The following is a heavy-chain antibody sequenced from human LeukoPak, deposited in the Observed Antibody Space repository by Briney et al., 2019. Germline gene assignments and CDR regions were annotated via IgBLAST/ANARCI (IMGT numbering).Heavy chain of an antibody. V-gene: IGHV3-48*03. D-gene: IGHD6-19*01. CDR1: GFTFSSYE. CDR3: AIAKPYSSGWKRFYP. Sequence: GGSLRLSCAASGFTFSSYEMNWVRQAPGKGLEWVSYIGSSGSTIYYADSVKGRFTISRDNAKNSLYLQMNSLRAEDTAVYYCAIAKPYSSGWKRFYPWGQGTLFTVSS. CDR2: IGSSGSTI. J-gene: IGHJ5*02.